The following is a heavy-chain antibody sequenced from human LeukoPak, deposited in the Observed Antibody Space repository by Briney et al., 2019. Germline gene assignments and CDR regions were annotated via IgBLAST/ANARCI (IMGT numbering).Heavy chain of an antibody. CDR2: ISAYNGNT. V-gene: IGHV1-18*01. CDR3: ARDSYYYDSSGYYDY. J-gene: IGHJ4*02. CDR1: GYTFTSDG. D-gene: IGHD3-22*01. Sequence: ASVKVSCKASGYTFTSDGISWVRQAPGQGLEWKGWISAYNGNTNYAQKLQGRVTMTTDTSTSTAYMELRSLRSDDTAVYYCARDSYYYDSSGYYDYWGQGTLVTVSS.